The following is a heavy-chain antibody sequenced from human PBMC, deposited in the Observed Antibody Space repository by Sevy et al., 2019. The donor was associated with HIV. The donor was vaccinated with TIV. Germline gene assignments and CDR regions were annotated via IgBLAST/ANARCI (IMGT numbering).Heavy chain of an antibody. Sequence: GGSLRLSCAASGFTFSSYGMHWVRQAPGKGLEWVAVISYAGSYKYYADSVKGRFTISRDNSKNTLYLQMNSLRAEDTAVYYCANAYCSSTSCPSDYYYYGVDVWGQGTTVTVSS. CDR3: ANAYCSSTSCPSDYYYYGVDV. V-gene: IGHV3-30*18. J-gene: IGHJ6*02. CDR2: ISYAGSYK. CDR1: GFTFSSYG. D-gene: IGHD2-2*01.